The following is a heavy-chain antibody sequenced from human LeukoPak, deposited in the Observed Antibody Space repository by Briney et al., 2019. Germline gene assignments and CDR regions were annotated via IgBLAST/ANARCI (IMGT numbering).Heavy chain of an antibody. CDR2: ISSSSSYI. V-gene: IGHV3-21*01. Sequence: KSGGSLRLSCAASGFTFSSYSMNWVRQAPGKGLEWVSSISSSSSYIYYADSVKGRFTISRDNAKNSLYLQMNSLRAEDTAVYYCARVSWGYSYGYGSLDYWGQGTLVTVSS. D-gene: IGHD5-18*01. J-gene: IGHJ4*02. CDR1: GFTFSSYS. CDR3: ARVSWGYSYGYGSLDY.